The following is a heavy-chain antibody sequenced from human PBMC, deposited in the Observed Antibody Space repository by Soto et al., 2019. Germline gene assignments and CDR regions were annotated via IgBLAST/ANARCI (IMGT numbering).Heavy chain of an antibody. D-gene: IGHD3-3*01. J-gene: IGHJ4*02. CDR1: GYTFTSYA. V-gene: IGHV1-3*01. CDR3: ARESPTPTYYDFWSGYPWLDY. CDR2: INAGNGNT. Sequence: GASVKFSCKPSGYTFTSYAMHWVRQAHGQRLEWMGWINAGNGNTKYSQKFQGRVTITRDTSASTAYMELSSLRSEDTAVYYCARESPTPTYYDFWSGYPWLDYWGQGTLVTVSS.